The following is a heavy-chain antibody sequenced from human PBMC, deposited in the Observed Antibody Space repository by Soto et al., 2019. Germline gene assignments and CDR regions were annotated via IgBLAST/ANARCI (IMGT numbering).Heavy chain of an antibody. CDR1: GGTFSSYA. CDR2: IIPVLGTA. Sequence: QVHLVQSGAEVKKPGSSVKVSCKASGGTFSSYAISWLRQAPGQGPEWMGGIIPVLGTANYAQKFQGRLTVTADASTSTGYMELSSLRTDDTAVYYCARGSSTWTYYFDYWGQGTPVTVSS. J-gene: IGHJ4*02. D-gene: IGHD2-2*01. CDR3: ARGSSTWTYYFDY. V-gene: IGHV1-69*11.